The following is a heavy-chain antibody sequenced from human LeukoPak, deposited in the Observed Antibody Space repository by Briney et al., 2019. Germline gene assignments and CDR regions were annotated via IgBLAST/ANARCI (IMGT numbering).Heavy chain of an antibody. Sequence: GGSLRLSCAASGFTFSSYWMSWVRQAPGKGLEWVANIKQDGSEKYYVDSVKGRFTISRDNAKNSLYLQMNSLRAEDTAVYYCARDRLQYGGLQGLLDYWGQGTLVTVSS. D-gene: IGHD4-17*01. V-gene: IGHV3-7*01. J-gene: IGHJ4*02. CDR3: ARDRLQYGGLQGLLDY. CDR2: IKQDGSEK. CDR1: GFTFSSYW.